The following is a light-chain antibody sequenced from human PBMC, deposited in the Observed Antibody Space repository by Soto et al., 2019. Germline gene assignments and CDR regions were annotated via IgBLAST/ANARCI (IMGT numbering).Light chain of an antibody. V-gene: IGKV1-5*03. CDR1: QSTSSW. J-gene: IGKJ2*02. Sequence: DIQMTQSPSTLSASVGDRVTITCRASQSTSSWLAWYQQKPGKAPKLLIYKASSLESGVPSRFSGSGSGTEFTLTISSLQPDDFATYYCQQYNSYSPEGTFGQGTKLEIK. CDR2: KAS. CDR3: QQYNSYSPEGT.